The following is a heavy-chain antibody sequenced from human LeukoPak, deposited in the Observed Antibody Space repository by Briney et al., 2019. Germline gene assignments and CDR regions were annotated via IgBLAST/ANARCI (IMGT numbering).Heavy chain of an antibody. CDR2: IKEGGSRE. CDR3: ARDSPGYGAYVS. J-gene: IGHJ1*01. CDR1: GFTFSTYW. D-gene: IGHD5-12*01. V-gene: IGHV3-7*01. Sequence: GVSLRLSCAASGFTFSTYWMTWVRQAPGKGLEWVANIKEGGSREYYVDSVKGRFTISRDNAKNSLYLQMDSLTAEDTAVYHCARDSPGYGAYVSWGQGTLVSVSS.